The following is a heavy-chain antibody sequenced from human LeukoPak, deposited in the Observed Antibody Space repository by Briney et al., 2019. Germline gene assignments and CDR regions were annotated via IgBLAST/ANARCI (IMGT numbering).Heavy chain of an antibody. Sequence: SETLSFTCTVSGGSISSGDYYWSWIRQPPGKGLEWIGYIYYSGSTCYNPSLKSRVTISVDTSKNQFSLKLSSVTAADTAVYYCASDCSSTSCRPWGQGTLVTVSS. J-gene: IGHJ5*02. V-gene: IGHV4-30-4*01. CDR1: GGSISSGDYY. CDR3: ASDCSSTSCRP. CDR2: IYYSGST. D-gene: IGHD2-2*01.